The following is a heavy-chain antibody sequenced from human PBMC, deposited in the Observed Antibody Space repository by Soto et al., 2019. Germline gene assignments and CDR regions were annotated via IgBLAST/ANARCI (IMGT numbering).Heavy chain of an antibody. CDR3: AKDRGDIVVLVAATRDSASYGMDV. D-gene: IGHD2-15*01. Sequence: QVQLVESGGGVVQPGRSLRLSCAASGFTFSSYGMHWVRQAPGKGLEWVAVISYDGSNKYYADSVKGRFTISRDNSKNTLYLQMNSLRAEDTAVYYCAKDRGDIVVLVAATRDSASYGMDVWGQGTTVTVSS. CDR1: GFTFSSYG. J-gene: IGHJ6*02. CDR2: ISYDGSNK. V-gene: IGHV3-30*18.